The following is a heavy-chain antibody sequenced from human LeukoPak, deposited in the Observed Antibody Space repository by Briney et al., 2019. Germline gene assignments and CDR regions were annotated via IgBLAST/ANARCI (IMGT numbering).Heavy chain of an antibody. CDR3: ARDKVTRGYYYYYGMDV. Sequence: PSETLSLTCTVSGGSISSYYWSWIRQPPGKGLEWIGYIYYSGSTKYNPSLKSRVTISVDTSKNQFSLKLSSVTAADTAVYYCARDKVTRGYYYYYGMDVWGQGTTVTVSS. CDR2: IYYSGST. CDR1: GGSISSYY. J-gene: IGHJ6*02. V-gene: IGHV4-59*01. D-gene: IGHD4-23*01.